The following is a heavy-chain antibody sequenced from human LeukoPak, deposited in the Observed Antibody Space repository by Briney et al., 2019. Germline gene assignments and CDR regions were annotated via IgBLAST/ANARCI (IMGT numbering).Heavy chain of an antibody. CDR2: INGSSSDT. CDR1: GFTLWDHY. Sequence: GGSLRLSCAPSGFTLWDHYMTWLRRAPGGGREWISYINGSSSDTKYADSVKGRFTISRDNAKNSVYLLMNSLRAEDTAVYYCARRGTTYCTVDSCHPNWFDPWGQGTLVTVSS. CDR3: ARRGTTYCTVDSCHPNWFDP. V-gene: IGHV3-11*03. J-gene: IGHJ5*02. D-gene: IGHD2-15*01.